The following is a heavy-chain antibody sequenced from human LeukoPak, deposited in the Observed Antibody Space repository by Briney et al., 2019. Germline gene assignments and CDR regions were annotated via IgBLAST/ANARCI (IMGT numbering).Heavy chain of an antibody. D-gene: IGHD3/OR15-3a*01. CDR3: AAGGAFGPLDY. J-gene: IGHJ4*02. CDR2: ISGSGGST. Sequence: GGSLRLSCAASGFTFSSYAMSWVRQAPGKGLEWVSAISGSGGSTYYADSVKGRFTISRDNSKNTLYLQMDSLRAEDTAVYYCAAGGAFGPLDYWGQGTLVTVSS. CDR1: GFTFSSYA. V-gene: IGHV3-23*01.